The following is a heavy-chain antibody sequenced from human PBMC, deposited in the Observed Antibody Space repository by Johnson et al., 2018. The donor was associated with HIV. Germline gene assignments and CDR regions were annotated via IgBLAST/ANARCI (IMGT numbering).Heavy chain of an antibody. D-gene: IGHD3-22*01. J-gene: IGHJ3*01. V-gene: IGHV3-30*03. Sequence: QMMLVESGGGVVQPGRSLRLSCAASGFTFSSYGMHWVRQAPGKGLEWVAVISYDGSNKYYADSVKGRFTISRDNSKNTLYLQMNSLRAEDTAVYYCAREVHYDSSDYYERYAFDVWGQGTTVIVSS. CDR2: ISYDGSNK. CDR1: GFTFSSYG. CDR3: AREVHYDSSDYYERYAFDV.